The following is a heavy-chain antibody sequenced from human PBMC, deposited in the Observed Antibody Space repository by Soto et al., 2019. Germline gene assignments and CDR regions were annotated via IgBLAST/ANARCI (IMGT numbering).Heavy chain of an antibody. CDR2: ISSSSSYI. V-gene: IGHV3-21*01. D-gene: IGHD6-13*01. CDR3: ARDRIVSAGTDYYYGMDV. Sequence: WWSLRLSCSASVFTFSSYSMNWFRQAPGKGLEWVSSISSSSSYIYYADSVKGRFTISRDNAKNSLYLQMNSLRAEDTAVYYFARDRIVSAGTDYYYGMDVWGQGTKVTVS. J-gene: IGHJ6*02. CDR1: VFTFSSYS.